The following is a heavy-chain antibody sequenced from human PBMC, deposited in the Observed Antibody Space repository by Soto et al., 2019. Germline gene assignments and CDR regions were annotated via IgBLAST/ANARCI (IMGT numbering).Heavy chain of an antibody. V-gene: IGHV1-18*01. CDR1: GYTFTSYG. CDR2: ISAYNGNT. J-gene: IGHJ3*02. D-gene: IGHD3-10*01. Sequence: ASLKVSCKASGYTFTSYGISWVRQAPGQGLEWMGWISAYNGNTNYAQKLQGRVTMTTDTSTSTAYMELRSLRSDDTAVYYCARAVIRWFGESATPDAFDIWGQGTMVTVSS. CDR3: ARAVIRWFGESATPDAFDI.